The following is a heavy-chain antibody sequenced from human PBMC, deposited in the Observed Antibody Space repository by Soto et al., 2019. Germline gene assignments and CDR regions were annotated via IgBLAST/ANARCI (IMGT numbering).Heavy chain of an antibody. CDR1: GFTFSSYG. Sequence: GGSLRLSCAASGFTFSSYGMHWVRQAPGKGLEWVAVIWYDGSNKYYADSVKGRFTISRDNSKNTLYLQMNSLRAEDTAVYYCARDGRDRIAAAGYYYYGMDVWGQGTTVTVSS. V-gene: IGHV3-33*01. CDR2: IWYDGSNK. J-gene: IGHJ6*02. D-gene: IGHD6-13*01. CDR3: ARDGRDRIAAAGYYYYGMDV.